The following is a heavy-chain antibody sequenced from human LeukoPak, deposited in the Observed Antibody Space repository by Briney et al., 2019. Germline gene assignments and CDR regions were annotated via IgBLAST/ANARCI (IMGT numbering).Heavy chain of an antibody. CDR3: ATSSRLLRYFDWSGAFDI. V-gene: IGHV4-39*01. J-gene: IGHJ3*02. Sequence: SETLSLTCTVSGGSMSSSSYYWGWIRQAPGKGLEWIGSIHYRGNTYYNLSLKSRLTISIDTSKNQFSLKLSSVTAADRAVYYCATSSRLLRYFDWSGAFDIWGQGTMVTVSS. CDR1: GGSMSSSSYY. D-gene: IGHD3-9*01. CDR2: IHYRGNT.